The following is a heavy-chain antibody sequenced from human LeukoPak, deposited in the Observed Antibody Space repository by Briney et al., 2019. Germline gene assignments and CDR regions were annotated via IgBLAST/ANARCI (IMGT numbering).Heavy chain of an antibody. V-gene: IGHV4-4*07. CDR3: ARRSIVATVFDAFDI. J-gene: IGHJ3*02. CDR2: IYTSGST. D-gene: IGHD5-12*01. Sequence: SETLSPTCTVSGGSISSYYWSWIRQPAGKGLEWIGRIYTSGSTNYNPSLKSRVTMSVDTSKNQFSLKLSSVTAADTAVYYCARRSIVATVFDAFDIWGQGTMVTVSS. CDR1: GGSISSYY.